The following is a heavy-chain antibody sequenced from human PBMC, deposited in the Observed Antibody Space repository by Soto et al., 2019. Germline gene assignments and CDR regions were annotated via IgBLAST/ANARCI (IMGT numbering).Heavy chain of an antibody. D-gene: IGHD6-19*01. J-gene: IGHJ4*02. CDR3: ARDVVAAPFFDY. Sequence: EVQLLESGGGLVQPGGSLRLSCGASGFTFSSFAMAWVRQAPGKGMEWVSTISDNGENTHYADSVKGRFTISRDNSKNTVDLQMNSLRDDDTAVYYCARDVVAAPFFDYWGQGTLVTVYS. CDR1: GFTFSSFA. V-gene: IGHV3-23*01. CDR2: ISDNGENT.